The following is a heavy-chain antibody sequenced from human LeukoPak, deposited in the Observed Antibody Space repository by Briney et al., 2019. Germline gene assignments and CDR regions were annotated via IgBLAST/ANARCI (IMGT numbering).Heavy chain of an antibody. CDR2: IIPIFGTA. D-gene: IGHD3-22*01. CDR1: GGTFSSYA. CDR3: ARGGDSSGYFPSALDY. J-gene: IGHJ4*02. Sequence: SVKVSCKASGGTFSSYAISWVRQAPGQGLEWMGGIIPIFGTANYAQKFQGRVTITADESTSTAYMELSSLRSEDTAVYYCARGGDSSGYFPSALDYWGQGTLVTVSS. V-gene: IGHV1-69*13.